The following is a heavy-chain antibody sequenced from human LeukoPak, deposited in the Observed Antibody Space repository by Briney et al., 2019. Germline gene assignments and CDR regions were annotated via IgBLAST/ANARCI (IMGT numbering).Heavy chain of an antibody. CDR1: GGSISSYY. Sequence: PSETLSLTCTVSGGSISSYYWSWIRQPPGKGLEWIGYIYYSGSTNYNPSLKSRVTISVDTSKNQFSLRLSSVTAADTAVYYCARVDTAMANRDYWGQGTLVTVSS. CDR3: ARVDTAMANRDY. CDR2: IYYSGST. D-gene: IGHD5-18*01. V-gene: IGHV4-59*12. J-gene: IGHJ4*02.